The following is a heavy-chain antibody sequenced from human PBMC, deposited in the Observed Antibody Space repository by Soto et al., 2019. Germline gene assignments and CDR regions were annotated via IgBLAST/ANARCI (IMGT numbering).Heavy chain of an antibody. CDR3: ARGYCSAGRCYSGGGSFDY. Sequence: SETLSLPCAVYGGSFSGYYWSWIRQPPGKGLEWIGEINHSGSTNYNPSLKSRVTISVDTSKNQFSLKLSSVTAADTAVYYCARGYCSAGRCYSGGGSFDYWGQGTLVTVSS. J-gene: IGHJ4*02. V-gene: IGHV4-34*01. CDR1: GGSFSGYY. D-gene: IGHD2-15*01. CDR2: INHSGST.